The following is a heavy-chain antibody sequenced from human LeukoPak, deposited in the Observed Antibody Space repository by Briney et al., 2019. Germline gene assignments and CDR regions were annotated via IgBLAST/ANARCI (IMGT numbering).Heavy chain of an antibody. D-gene: IGHD2-8*01. J-gene: IGHJ2*01. V-gene: IGHV3-9*01. CDR2: ISWNSGSI. CDR1: GFTFSSYA. Sequence: PGGSLRLSCAASGFTFSSYAMSWVRHAPGKGLEWVSGISWNSGSIGYADSVKGRFTISRDNAKNSLYLQMNSLRAEDTALYYCAKALERRTNGVRHWYFDLWGRGTLVTVSS. CDR3: AKALERRTNGVRHWYFDL.